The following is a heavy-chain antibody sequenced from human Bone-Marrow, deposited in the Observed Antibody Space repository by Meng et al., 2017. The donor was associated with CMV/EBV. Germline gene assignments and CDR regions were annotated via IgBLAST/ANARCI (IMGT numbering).Heavy chain of an antibody. D-gene: IGHD2-2*01. CDR1: GGSISSGGYY. J-gene: IGHJ6*02. CDR2: IYYSGST. CDR3: ARRGASIVVVPAARQRGYYYGMDV. V-gene: IGHV4-39*07. Sequence: GSLRLSCTVSGGSISSGGYYWSWIRQPPGKGLEWIGSIYYSGSTYYNPSLKSRVTISVDTSKNQFSLKLSSVTAADTAVYYCARRGASIVVVPAARQRGYYYGMDVWGQGTTVTVSS.